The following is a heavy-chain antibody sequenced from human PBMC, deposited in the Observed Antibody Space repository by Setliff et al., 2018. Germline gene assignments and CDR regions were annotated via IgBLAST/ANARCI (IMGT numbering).Heavy chain of an antibody. CDR2: INYLGNT. Sequence: ETLSLTCAVYGASFSDTYWSWIRQPPGKGLEWIGDINYLGNTNYNPSLKTRVTISVDTSKNQFSLKLNSVTAADTAVYYCGRSEAYNRFDPWGQGTLVTVSS. CDR1: GASFSDTY. J-gene: IGHJ5*02. V-gene: IGHV4-34*01. CDR3: GRSEAYNRFDP.